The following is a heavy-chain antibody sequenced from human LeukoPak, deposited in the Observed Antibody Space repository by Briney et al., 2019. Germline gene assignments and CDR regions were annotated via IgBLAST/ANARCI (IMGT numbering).Heavy chain of an antibody. CDR3: ATRGYSSGWYMLEDYYYYYMDV. Sequence: GGSLRLSCAASGFTFSSYGMHWVRQAPGKGLEWVAVISYDGSNKYYADSVKGRFTISRDNSKNTLYLQMNSLRAEDTAVYYCATRGYSSGWYMLEDYYYYYMDVWGKGTTVTVSS. D-gene: IGHD6-19*01. CDR2: ISYDGSNK. CDR1: GFTFSSYG. J-gene: IGHJ6*03. V-gene: IGHV3-30*03.